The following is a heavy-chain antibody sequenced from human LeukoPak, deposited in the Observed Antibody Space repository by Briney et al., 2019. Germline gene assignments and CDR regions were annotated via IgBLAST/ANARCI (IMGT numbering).Heavy chain of an antibody. D-gene: IGHD3-9*01. V-gene: IGHV3-48*01. CDR2: ITTGGSII. CDR1: GFTFSTYN. J-gene: IGHJ4*02. CDR3: ARDWGGALSGFD. Sequence: GGSLRLSCAASGFTFSTYNMNWVRQARGEGLEWISYITTGGSIIYYADSVRGRFTISRDNAKNSLYLQMNSLRAEDTAVYYCARDWGGALSGFDWGQGTLVTVSS.